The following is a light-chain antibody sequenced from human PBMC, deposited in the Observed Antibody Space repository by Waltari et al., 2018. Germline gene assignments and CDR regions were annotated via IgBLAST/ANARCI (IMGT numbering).Light chain of an antibody. CDR1: QSIGSW. CDR2: ATS. V-gene: IGKV1-39*01. J-gene: IGKJ3*01. Sequence: DIQMTQSPSTLSASVGDRVTITCRASQSIGSWLAWYQQKPGKAPKLLIYATSSLQSGVPSRFSGSGSGTDFTLTISSLQPEDFATYFCQQTYFTVETFGPGTKVDIK. CDR3: QQTYFTVET.